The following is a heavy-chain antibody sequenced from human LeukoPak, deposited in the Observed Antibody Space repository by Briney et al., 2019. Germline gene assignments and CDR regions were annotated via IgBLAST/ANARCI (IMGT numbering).Heavy chain of an antibody. Sequence: GGSLRLSCEASGFTFSNYWMHWVRQAPGKGLMWVSQISTDGSQTFYADSVKGRFTISRDNSKNTLYLQMNSLRPEDTAIYYCVRDHDSSSYPGNYYFDYWSQGTLVTVSS. J-gene: IGHJ4*02. V-gene: IGHV3-74*01. D-gene: IGHD3-22*01. CDR1: GFTFSNYW. CDR3: VRDHDSSSYPGNYYFDY. CDR2: ISTDGSQT.